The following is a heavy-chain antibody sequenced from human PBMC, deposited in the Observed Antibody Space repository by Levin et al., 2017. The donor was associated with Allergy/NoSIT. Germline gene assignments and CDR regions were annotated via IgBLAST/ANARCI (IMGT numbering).Heavy chain of an antibody. J-gene: IGHJ4*02. CDR2: IRSKAYGGTT. D-gene: IGHD6-19*01. V-gene: IGHV3-49*05. CDR1: GFTFGDYA. CDR3: TRYSSGWYHPLDY. Sequence: KRGESLKISCTASGFTFGDYAMSWFRQAPGKGLEWVGFIRSKAYGGTTEYAASVKGRFTISRDDSKSIAYLQMNSLKTEDTAVYYCTRYSSGWYHPLDYWGQGTLVTVSS.